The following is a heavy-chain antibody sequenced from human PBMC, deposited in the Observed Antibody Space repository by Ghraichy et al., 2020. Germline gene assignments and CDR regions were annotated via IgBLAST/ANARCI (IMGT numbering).Heavy chain of an antibody. CDR1: GYTFTSYY. Sequence: ASVKVSCKASGYTFTSYYMHWVRQAPGQGLEWMGIINPSGGSTSYAQKFQGRVTMTRDTSTSTVYMELSSLRSEDTAVYYCAREGVKYSSSWYLRWFDPWGQGTLVTVS. V-gene: IGHV1-46*01. CDR3: AREGVKYSSSWYLRWFDP. J-gene: IGHJ5*02. CDR2: INPSGGST. D-gene: IGHD6-13*01.